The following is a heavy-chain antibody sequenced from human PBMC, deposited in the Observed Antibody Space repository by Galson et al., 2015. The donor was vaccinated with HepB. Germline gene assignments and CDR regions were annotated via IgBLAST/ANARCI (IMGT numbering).Heavy chain of an antibody. Sequence: SLRLSCAASGFTVSSNYMSWVRQAPGKGLEWVSVIYSGGSTYYADSVKGRFTISRDNSKNTLYLQMNSLRAEDTAVYYCARDSEGYCSSTSCPGGFDYWGQGTLVTVSS. CDR2: IYSGGST. CDR3: ARDSEGYCSSTSCPGGFDY. CDR1: GFTVSSNY. D-gene: IGHD2-2*01. V-gene: IGHV3-66*01. J-gene: IGHJ4*02.